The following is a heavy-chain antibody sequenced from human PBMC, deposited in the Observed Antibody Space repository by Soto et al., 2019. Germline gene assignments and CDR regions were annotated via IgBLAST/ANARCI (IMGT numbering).Heavy chain of an antibody. CDR1: GYSFTTYW. V-gene: IGHV5-51*01. CDR3: ARAYCSGGSCYPALHWFDP. D-gene: IGHD2-15*01. CDR2: IYPGDSDT. Sequence: AASLNSCCQGSGYSFTTYWIGWVWQMPGKGLEWMVIIYPGDSDTRYSPSFQGQVTISADKSISTAYLQWSSLKASDTAMYYCARAYCSGGSCYPALHWFDPRGQGTLVTVSS. J-gene: IGHJ5*02.